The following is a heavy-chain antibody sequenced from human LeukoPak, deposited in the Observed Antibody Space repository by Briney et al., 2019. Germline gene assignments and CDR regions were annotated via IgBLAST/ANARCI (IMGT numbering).Heavy chain of an antibody. V-gene: IGHV4-39*01. CDR1: GGSISSSSYY. Sequence: SETLSLTCTVSGGSISSSSYYWGWIRQPPGKGLEWIGSIYYSGSTYYNPSLKSRDTISVDTSKNQFSLKLSSVTAADTAVYYCARGRITMVRGVFIRGYYFDYWGQGTLVTVSS. CDR2: IYYSGST. D-gene: IGHD3-10*01. CDR3: ARGRITMVRGVFIRGYYFDY. J-gene: IGHJ4*02.